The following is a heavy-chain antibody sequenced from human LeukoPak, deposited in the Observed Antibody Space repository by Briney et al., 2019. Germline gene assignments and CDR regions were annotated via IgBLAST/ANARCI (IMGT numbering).Heavy chain of an antibody. V-gene: IGHV1-69*13. CDR3: ASNTNYYEGSGHYVFDY. D-gene: IGHD3-22*01. Sequence: SVKVTCKPSGGTFSTYAISWVRQAPGQGLEWMGGIIPILGTAKYAKKFQGRVTITADEFTSTAHMELSSLRSEDTAVYYCASNTNYYEGSGHYVFDYWGQGTLVTISS. J-gene: IGHJ4*02. CDR2: IIPILGTA. CDR1: GGTFSTYA.